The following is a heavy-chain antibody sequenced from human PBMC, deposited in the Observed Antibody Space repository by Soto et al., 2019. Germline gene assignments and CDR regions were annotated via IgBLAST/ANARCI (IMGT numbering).Heavy chain of an antibody. Sequence: QVQLVESGGGVVQPGRSLRLSCAASGFTFSSYGMHWVRQAPGKGLEWVAVISYDGSNKYYADSVKGRFTISRDSSKNTLYLQMNSLRAEDTAVYYCAKSRSTIFGVVTSDGMDVWGQGTTVTVSS. J-gene: IGHJ6*02. CDR3: AKSRSTIFGVVTSDGMDV. CDR1: GFTFSSYG. CDR2: ISYDGSNK. D-gene: IGHD3-3*01. V-gene: IGHV3-30*18.